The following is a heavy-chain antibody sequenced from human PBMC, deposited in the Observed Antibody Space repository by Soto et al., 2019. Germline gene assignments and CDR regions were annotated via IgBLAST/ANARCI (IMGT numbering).Heavy chain of an antibody. CDR3: AHRRGGYNWDDGDFDF. CDR1: GFSLTSRPMG. Sequence: QITLKESGPTLLKPTEPLTLTCTFSGFSLTSRPMGVGWIRQPPGKALESLALIYWDDDKRYSPSLKSRLTITKDTSRSQVVLTMTNVDPVDTATYYCAHRRGGYNWDDGDFDFWGQGTLVTVSS. D-gene: IGHD1-1*01. V-gene: IGHV2-5*02. CDR2: IYWDDDK. J-gene: IGHJ4*02.